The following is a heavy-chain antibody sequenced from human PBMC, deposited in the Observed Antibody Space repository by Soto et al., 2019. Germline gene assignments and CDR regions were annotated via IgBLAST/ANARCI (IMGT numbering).Heavy chain of an antibody. Sequence: SLTNCVPSTVYGGNFRYYDWSWIRKKPGKGLEWIGEINHSGSTNYNPSLKSRVTISVDTSKNQFSLKLSSVTAADTAVYYCARLAGKGSSWYYYYYGMDVWGQGTTVTVSS. CDR3: ARLAGKGSSWYYYYYGMDV. CDR1: GGNFRYYD. D-gene: IGHD6-13*01. CDR2: INHSGST. J-gene: IGHJ6*02. V-gene: IGHV4-34*01.